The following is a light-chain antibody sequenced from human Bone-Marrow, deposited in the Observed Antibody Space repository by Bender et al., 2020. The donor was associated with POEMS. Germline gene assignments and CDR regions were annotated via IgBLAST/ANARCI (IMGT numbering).Light chain of an antibody. V-gene: IGLV2-23*02. CDR2: DVF. CDR3: CSCAGRQTVML. CDR1: NSDVGAYNL. J-gene: IGLJ3*02. Sequence: QSALTQPASVSGSPGQSITISCTGSNSDVGAYNLVSWYQQHPGIAPRLIIYDVFNRPSGVSDRFSGSKSGNTASLTIFGLQAEDEADYYCCSCAGRQTVMLFGGGTKVTLL.